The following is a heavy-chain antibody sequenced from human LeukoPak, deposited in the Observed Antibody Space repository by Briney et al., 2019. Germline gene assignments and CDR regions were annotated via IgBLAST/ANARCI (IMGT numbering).Heavy chain of an antibody. CDR1: GGSISSSSYY. J-gene: IGHJ6*03. Sequence: SETLSLTCTVSGGSISSSSYYWGWIRQPPGKGLEWIGSIYYSGSTYYNPSLKSRVTISVDTSKNQFSLKLSSVAAADTAVYYCARVNSSWRYYYYYYMDVWGKGTTVTVSS. D-gene: IGHD6-13*01. CDR3: ARVNSSWRYYYYYYMDV. CDR2: IYYSGST. V-gene: IGHV4-39*07.